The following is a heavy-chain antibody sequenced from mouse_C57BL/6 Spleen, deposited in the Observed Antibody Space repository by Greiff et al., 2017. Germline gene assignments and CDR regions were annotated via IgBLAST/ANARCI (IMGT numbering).Heavy chain of an antibody. J-gene: IGHJ1*03. CDR2: IHPNSGST. V-gene: IGHV1-64*01. D-gene: IGHD1-1*01. CDR1: GYTFTSYW. Sequence: QVQLKQPGAELVKPGASVKLSCKASGYTFTSYWMHWVKQRPGQGLEWIGMIHPNSGSTNYNEKFKSKATLTVDKSSSTAYMQLSSLTSEDSAVXYCARPLYYYGSNWYFDVWGTGTTVTVSS. CDR3: ARPLYYYGSNWYFDV.